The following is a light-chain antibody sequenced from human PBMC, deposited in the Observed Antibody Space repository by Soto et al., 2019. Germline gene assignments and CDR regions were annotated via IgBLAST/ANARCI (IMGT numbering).Light chain of an antibody. CDR1: QSISSW. V-gene: IGKV1-5*01. Sequence: DIQMTQSPSTLSASVGDRVTITCRASQSISSWLAWYQQNPGKAPKLLMFDASSLQSGVPARFSGSGSGTEFTLTISSLQPEDFGTYYCLQHTSYPWTFGQGTKVEIK. CDR3: LQHTSYPWT. CDR2: DAS. J-gene: IGKJ1*01.